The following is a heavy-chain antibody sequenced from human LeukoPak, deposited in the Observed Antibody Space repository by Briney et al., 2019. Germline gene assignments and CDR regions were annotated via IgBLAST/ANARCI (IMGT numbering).Heavy chain of an antibody. J-gene: IGHJ6*03. CDR2: INWNGGST. CDR3: ARRIPYYYYMDV. CDR1: GFTFSSYA. V-gene: IGHV3-20*04. Sequence: PGGSLRLSCAASGFTFSSYAMSWVRQAPGKGLEWVSGINWNGGSTGYADSVKGRFTISRDNAKNSLYLQMNSLRAEDTALYYCARRIPYYYYMDVWGKGTTVTVSS.